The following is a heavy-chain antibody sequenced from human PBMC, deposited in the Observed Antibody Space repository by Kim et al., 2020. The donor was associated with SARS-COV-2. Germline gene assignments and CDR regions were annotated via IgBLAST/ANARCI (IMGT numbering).Heavy chain of an antibody. J-gene: IGHJ5*02. CDR3: ARGGSTSRGNNWFDP. CDR1: GGSISSGGYY. D-gene: IGHD2-2*01. Sequence: SETLSLTCTVSGGSISSGGYYWSWIRQHPGKGLEWIGYIYYSGSTYYNPSLKSRVTISVDTSKNQFSLKLSSVTAADTAVYYCARGGSTSRGNNWFDPWGQGTLVTVSS. CDR2: IYYSGST. V-gene: IGHV4-31*03.